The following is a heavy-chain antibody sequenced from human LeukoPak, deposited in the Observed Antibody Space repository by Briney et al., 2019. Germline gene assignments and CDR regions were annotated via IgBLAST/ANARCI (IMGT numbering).Heavy chain of an antibody. CDR2: IYHSGST. D-gene: IGHD3-10*02. CDR1: GGSISSSIW. Sequence: SETLSLTCAVSGGSISSSIWWSWVRQPPGKGLEWIGEIYHSGSTNYNPSLKSRITISVDRSKNQFSLRLSSVTAADTAVYYCASKTIMFGEFPYGYFDHRGQGTLVTVSS. J-gene: IGHJ4*02. V-gene: IGHV4-4*02. CDR3: ASKTIMFGEFPYGYFDH.